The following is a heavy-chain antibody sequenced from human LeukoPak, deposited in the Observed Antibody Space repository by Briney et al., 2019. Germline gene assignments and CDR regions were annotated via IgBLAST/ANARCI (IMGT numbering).Heavy chain of an antibody. CDR3: ARNFGVVIIGAFDI. CDR1: GGTFSSYA. V-gene: IGHV1-69*13. J-gene: IGHJ3*02. CDR2: IIPIFGTA. D-gene: IGHD3-3*01. Sequence: SVKVSCKASGGTFSSYAISWVRQAPGQGLEWMGGIIPIFGTANYAQKFQGRVTITADESTSTAYMELSSLRSEDTAVYYCARNFGVVIIGAFDIWGQGTMVTVSS.